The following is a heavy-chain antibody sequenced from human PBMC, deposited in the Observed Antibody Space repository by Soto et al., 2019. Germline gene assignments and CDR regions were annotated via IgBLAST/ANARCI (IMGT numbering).Heavy chain of an antibody. Sequence: NPGGSLRLSCAASGFTFTSYTMNWVRQAPGKGLEWVSSISSSSDYIYYADSMKGRVTISRDNAKNSLFLDMNSLTGEDTAVYYCARARVYATGPLDFWGQGTLVTVSS. V-gene: IGHV3-21*06. J-gene: IGHJ4*02. D-gene: IGHD6-13*01. CDR1: GFTFTSYT. CDR3: ARARVYATGPLDF. CDR2: ISSSSDYI.